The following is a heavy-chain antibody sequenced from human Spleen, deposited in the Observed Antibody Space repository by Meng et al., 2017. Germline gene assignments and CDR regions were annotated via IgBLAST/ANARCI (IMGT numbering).Heavy chain of an antibody. CDR2: INHSGST. D-gene: IGHD5-24*01. Sequence: QVQLQQWGPGLLKPSETLSLTCAVYDGSFSGYYWHWIRQPPGKGLEWIGEINHSGSTNYNPSLKSRVTISVDTSKNQFSLKMNSVTAADTAVYYCARELATIRDYWGQGTLVTVSS. J-gene: IGHJ4*02. CDR3: ARELATIRDY. CDR1: DGSFSGYY. V-gene: IGHV4-34*01.